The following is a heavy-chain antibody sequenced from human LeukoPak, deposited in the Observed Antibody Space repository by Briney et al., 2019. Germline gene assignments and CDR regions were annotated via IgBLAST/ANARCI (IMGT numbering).Heavy chain of an antibody. CDR2: IYYSRTT. V-gene: IGHV4-31*01. CDR3: ARSGYDILTDYTVFDY. J-gene: IGHJ4*02. Sequence: SHCLSLTRTLSGASIGSGGYGSGWLREHPWKGLELIGYIYYSRTTYYNPSLKRQFTISVNTSNNLFSLKLSSVTAAVTAVYYCARSGYDILTDYTVFDYWGQGTLVTVSS. D-gene: IGHD3-9*01. CDR1: GASIGSGGYG.